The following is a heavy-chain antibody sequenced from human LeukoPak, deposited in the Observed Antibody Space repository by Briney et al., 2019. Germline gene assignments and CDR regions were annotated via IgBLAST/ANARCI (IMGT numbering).Heavy chain of an antibody. CDR1: GFTFSRHG. V-gene: IGHV3-30*03. CDR2: ISNDGSRK. D-gene: IGHD6-19*01. J-gene: IGHJ4*02. Sequence: GGSLRLSCPPSGFTFSRHGMHWVRQAPGKGLEWVAIISNDGSRKYYAHSVEGRFTISRDNSKNTLYLQMDSLRAEDTAVYYCARELRYFGPGIAVAGTFGYWGQGTLVTVSS. CDR3: ARELRYFGPGIAVAGTFGY.